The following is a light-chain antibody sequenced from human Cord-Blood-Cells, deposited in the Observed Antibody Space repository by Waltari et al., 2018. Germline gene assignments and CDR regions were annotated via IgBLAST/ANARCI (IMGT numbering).Light chain of an antibody. Sequence: QSALTQPASVSGSPGQSITISCTGTSSDVGSYKLVSWYQQHPGKAPKLMIYEGSKRPAGVSNRFSGAKSGKTASLTISGVQAEDEADYYCCSYAGSSTWVFGGGTKLTVL. CDR1: SSDVGSYKL. J-gene: IGLJ3*02. V-gene: IGLV2-23*01. CDR2: EGS. CDR3: CSYAGSSTWV.